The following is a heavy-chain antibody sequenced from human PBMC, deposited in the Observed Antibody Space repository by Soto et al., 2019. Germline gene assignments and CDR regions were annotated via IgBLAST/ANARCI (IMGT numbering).Heavy chain of an antibody. D-gene: IGHD1-26*01. J-gene: IGHJ4*02. CDR2: ISSSGSTI. CDR1: GFTFSSYE. CDR3: ARYIVGATSYFDY. Sequence: EVQLVESGGGLVQPGGSLRLSCAASGFTFSSYEMNWVRQAPGKGLEWVSYISSSGSTIYYADSVKGRFTISRDNAKNSLYRQMNSLRAEDTAVYYCARYIVGATSYFDYWGQGTLVTVSS. V-gene: IGHV3-48*03.